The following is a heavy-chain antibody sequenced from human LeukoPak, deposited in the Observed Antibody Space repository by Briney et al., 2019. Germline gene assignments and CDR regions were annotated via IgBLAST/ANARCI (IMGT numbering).Heavy chain of an antibody. Sequence: GGSLRLSCAASGFTFSSYDMHWVRQATGKGLEWVSAIGTAGDTYYPGSVKGRFTISRENAKNSLYLQMNSLRAEDTAVYYCARVNSGYSYGNYYLDYWGQGTLVTVSS. J-gene: IGHJ4*02. CDR2: IGTAGDT. V-gene: IGHV3-13*01. CDR3: ARVNSGYSYGNYYLDY. CDR1: GFTFSSYD. D-gene: IGHD5-18*01.